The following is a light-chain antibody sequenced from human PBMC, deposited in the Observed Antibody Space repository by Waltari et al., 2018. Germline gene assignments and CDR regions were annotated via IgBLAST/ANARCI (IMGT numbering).Light chain of an antibody. V-gene: IGKV3-15*01. CDR2: AAS. J-gene: IGKJ1*01. CDR3: QQYDNWLGT. CDR1: QSIRSN. Sequence: EIVMTQSPATLSVFPGARATLSCRASQSIRSNLTWYQHKPGQAPRLRIYAASTRATGIAARFSGSGSGTEFTLTISSLQSEDFAVYFCQQYDNWLGTFGQGTKVEIK.